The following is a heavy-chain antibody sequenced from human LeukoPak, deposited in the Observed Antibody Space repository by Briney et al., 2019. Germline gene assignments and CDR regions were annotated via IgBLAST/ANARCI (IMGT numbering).Heavy chain of an antibody. V-gene: IGHV1-2*02. CDR2: INPNSGGT. CDR1: GYSFTGYY. D-gene: IGHD4-17*01. Sequence: ASVKVSCKASGYSFTGYYLDWVRQAPGQGLEWMGWINPNSGGTNYAQKFQGRVTMTRDTSISTAYMELSRLRSDDTAVYYCARDSDGDYSYYYYMDVWGKGTTVTISS. CDR3: ARDSDGDYSYYYYMDV. J-gene: IGHJ6*03.